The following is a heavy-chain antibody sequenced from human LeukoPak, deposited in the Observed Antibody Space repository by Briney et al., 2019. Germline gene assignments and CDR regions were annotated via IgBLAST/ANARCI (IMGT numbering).Heavy chain of an antibody. V-gene: IGHV3-30*04. Sequence: GGSLRLSCAASGFTFSSYAMHWVRQAPGKGLEWVAVISYDGSNKYYADSVKGRFTISRDNSKNTLYLQMNSLRAEDTAVYYCARGGWLQFGVFDYWGQGTLVTVYS. CDR3: ARGGWLQFGVFDY. CDR1: GFTFSSYA. CDR2: ISYDGSNK. J-gene: IGHJ4*02. D-gene: IGHD5-24*01.